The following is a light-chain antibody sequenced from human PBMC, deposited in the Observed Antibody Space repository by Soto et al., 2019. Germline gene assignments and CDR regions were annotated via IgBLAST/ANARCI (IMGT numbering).Light chain of an antibody. Sequence: DFQMTQSPSSLSASVGDRVTITCRASQGISNHLAWYQQKPGKVPKLLIYDASTLQSGVPSRFSGSGSGTDFTLTISSLQPEDVATYYCQKYNSALGTFGQGTKVEIK. CDR2: DAS. CDR1: QGISNH. CDR3: QKYNSALGT. J-gene: IGKJ1*01. V-gene: IGKV1-27*01.